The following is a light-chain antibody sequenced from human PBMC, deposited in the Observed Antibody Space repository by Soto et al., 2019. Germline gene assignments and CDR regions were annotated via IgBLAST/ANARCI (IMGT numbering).Light chain of an antibody. CDR2: DVS. J-gene: IGKJ4*01. CDR3: QQYDSYPLT. CDR1: QSINNL. V-gene: IGKV1-5*01. Sequence: QMTQSPSTLSASVGDRVTITCRASQSINNLLAWYQQKPGKAPKLLIYDVSTLESGVPSRFSGSGSGTEFTLTISRLQPEDFATYYCQQYDSYPLTGGGGTRVEIK.